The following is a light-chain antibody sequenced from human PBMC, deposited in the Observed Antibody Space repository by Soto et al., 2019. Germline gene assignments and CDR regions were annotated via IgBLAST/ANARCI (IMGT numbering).Light chain of an antibody. V-gene: IGKV3-20*01. CDR3: QHYDGSPRT. CDR1: QSVRSNY. Sequence: ETVLTQSPGTVSLSPGERATLSCTTSQSVRSNYLAWYQQKPGQAPRLLIYGVFSRAAGIPDRFSGSGSGTDFTLTIRRLEPEDSAVYYCQHYDGSPRTFGRGTKLEI. J-gene: IGKJ2*01. CDR2: GVF.